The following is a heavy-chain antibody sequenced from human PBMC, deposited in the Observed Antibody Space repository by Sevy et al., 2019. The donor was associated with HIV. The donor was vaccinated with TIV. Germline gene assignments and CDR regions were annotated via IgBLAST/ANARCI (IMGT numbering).Heavy chain of an antibody. CDR3: VRDQGGRGRQGFDY. CDR1: GYSFSSYY. CDR2: INTSGGAT. Sequence: ASVKVSCKTSGYSFSSYYMNWVRQAPGQGLELLGIINTSGGATNYAQKVLGRVTMTRDTSTSTVYMELSSLRSEDTAVYYCVRDQGGRGRQGFDYWGQGTLVTVSS. D-gene: IGHD2-15*01. V-gene: IGHV1-46*01. J-gene: IGHJ4*02.